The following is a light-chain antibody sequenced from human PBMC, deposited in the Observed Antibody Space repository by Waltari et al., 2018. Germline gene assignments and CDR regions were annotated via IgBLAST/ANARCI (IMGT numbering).Light chain of an antibody. CDR2: GAS. CDR1: QGISKY. V-gene: IGKV1-27*01. J-gene: IGKJ4*01. CDR3: QKYNSAPLT. Sequence: DIQMTQSPSSLSASVGARLTITCRASQGISKYLAWYQQQPGKIPKRLIYGASSLQSGVPSRFSGSGSGTDVTLTINSLQPEDVATYYCQKYNSAPLTFGGGTKVEIK.